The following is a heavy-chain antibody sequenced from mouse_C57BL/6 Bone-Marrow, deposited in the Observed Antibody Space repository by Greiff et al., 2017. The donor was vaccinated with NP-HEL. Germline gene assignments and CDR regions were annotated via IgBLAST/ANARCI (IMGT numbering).Heavy chain of an antibody. CDR1: GFNIKDDY. CDR2: IDPENGDT. V-gene: IGHV14-4*01. CDR3: TTFYDGYSTWFAY. Sequence: VQLQQSGAELVRPGASVKLSCTASGFNIKDDYMHWVKQRPEQGLEWIGWIDPENGDTEYASKFQGKATITADTSSNTAYLQLSSLTSEDTAVYYCTTFYDGYSTWFAYWGQGTLVTVSA. D-gene: IGHD2-3*01. J-gene: IGHJ3*01.